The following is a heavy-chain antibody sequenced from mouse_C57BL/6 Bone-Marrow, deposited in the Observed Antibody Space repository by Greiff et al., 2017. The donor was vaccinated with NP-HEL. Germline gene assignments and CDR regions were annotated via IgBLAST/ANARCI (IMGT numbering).Heavy chain of an antibody. CDR3: TRDRSVYYYDMDY. Sequence: EVKLVESGEGLVKPGGSLKLSCAASGFTFSSYAMSWVRQTPEKRLEWVAYISSGGDYIYYADTVKGRFTISRDNARNTLYLQMSSLKSEDTAMYYCTRDRSVYYYDMDYWGQGTSVTVSS. J-gene: IGHJ4*01. CDR2: ISSGGDYI. V-gene: IGHV5-9-1*02. CDR1: GFTFSSYA.